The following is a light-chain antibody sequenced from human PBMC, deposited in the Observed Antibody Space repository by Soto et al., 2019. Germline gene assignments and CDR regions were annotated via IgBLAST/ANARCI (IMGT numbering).Light chain of an antibody. Sequence: QSVLTQPASVSGSPGQSITISCTGTSSDVGGYNSVSWYQQHPGKAPKLMIYDVSNGPSGVSNRFSGSKSVNTASLTISGLQAEDEADYYCSSYTSSSTVVFGGGTKLTVL. CDR1: SSDVGGYNS. V-gene: IGLV2-14*03. CDR2: DVS. J-gene: IGLJ2*01. CDR3: SSYTSSSTVV.